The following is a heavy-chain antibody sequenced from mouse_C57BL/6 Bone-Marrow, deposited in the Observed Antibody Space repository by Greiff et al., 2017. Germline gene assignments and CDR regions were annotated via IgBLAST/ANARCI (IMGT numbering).Heavy chain of an antibody. CDR2: IYPRSGNT. V-gene: IGHV1-81*01. CDR1: GYTFTSYG. Sequence: QVQLQQSGAELARPGASVKLSCKASGYTFTSYGISWVKQRTGQGLEWIGEIYPRSGNTYYNEKFKGKATLTADKSSSTAYMELRSLTSEDSAVYFCERRPYYYGSSYWFAYWGQGTLVTVSA. J-gene: IGHJ3*01. CDR3: ERRPYYYGSSYWFAY. D-gene: IGHD1-1*01.